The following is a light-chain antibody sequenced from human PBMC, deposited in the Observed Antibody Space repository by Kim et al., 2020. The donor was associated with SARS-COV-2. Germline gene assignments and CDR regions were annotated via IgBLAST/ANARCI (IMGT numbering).Light chain of an antibody. J-gene: IGKJ2*03. CDR2: GAS. Sequence: EIVMTQSPATLSVSPGERATLSCRASQSVTSNLAWYQQRPGQAPRLLIYGASTRATGIPARFSGSGSGTDFTLTISSLQSEDFAVYYCQQSNNWPNSFGQGTKLEI. V-gene: IGKV3-15*01. CDR1: QSVTSN. CDR3: QQSNNWPNS.